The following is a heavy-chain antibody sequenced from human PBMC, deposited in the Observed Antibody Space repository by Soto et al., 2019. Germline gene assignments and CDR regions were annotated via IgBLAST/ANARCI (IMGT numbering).Heavy chain of an antibody. CDR1: GYSFTSYA. D-gene: IGHD3-9*01. CDR2: INGGNGDT. Sequence: QVQLVQSGAEIKMPGASVTLSCKASGYSFTSYAIHWVRQAPGQRLEYMGWINGGNGDTRSSQKFQGRVNITRDTSATTAYLDLSSLRSEDTAVYYCARDILTGLTDGFDIWGQGTMVTVSS. V-gene: IGHV1-3*01. J-gene: IGHJ3*02. CDR3: ARDILTGLTDGFDI.